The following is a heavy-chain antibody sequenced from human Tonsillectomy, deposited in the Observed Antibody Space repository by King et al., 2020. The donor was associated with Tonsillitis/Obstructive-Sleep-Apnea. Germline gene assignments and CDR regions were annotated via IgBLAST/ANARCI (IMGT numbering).Heavy chain of an antibody. V-gene: IGHV3-23*04. D-gene: IGHD2-2*01. CDR2: ISGSGGST. CDR1: GFTFSSYA. J-gene: IGHJ6*03. CDR3: AKYYRGVVEVPAARTYYYMDV. Sequence: VQLVESGGGLVQPGGSLRLSCAASGFTFSSYAMSWVRQAPGKGLEWVSAISGSGGSTYYADSVKGRFTISRDNSQNTLYLQMNSLRAEDTAVYYCAKYYRGVVEVPAARTYYYMDVWGKGTTVTVSS.